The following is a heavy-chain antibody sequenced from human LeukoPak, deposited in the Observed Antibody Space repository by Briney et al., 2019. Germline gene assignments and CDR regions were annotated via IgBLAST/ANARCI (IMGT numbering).Heavy chain of an antibody. D-gene: IGHD1-26*01. Sequence: PGXXLRLSCAASGFTFSSYSMNWVRQAPGKGLEWVSSISSSSSKIQSAEAGRGGFTISRDNAKNSLFLQMNSLRAEDTAVYYCARDEWGDAFDIWGQGTMVTVFS. CDR3: ARDEWGDAFDI. CDR2: ISSSSSKI. J-gene: IGHJ3*02. V-gene: IGHV3-21*01. CDR1: GFTFSSYS.